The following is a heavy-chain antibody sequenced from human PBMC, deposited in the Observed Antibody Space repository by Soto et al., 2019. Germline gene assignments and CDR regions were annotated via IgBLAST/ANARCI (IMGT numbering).Heavy chain of an antibody. CDR2: ISYTGST. CDR1: GDSISSSNW. J-gene: IGHJ1*01. V-gene: IGHV4-4*02. D-gene: IGHD6-13*01. Sequence: SETLSLTCGVSGDSISSSNWWSWVRQPPGKGLEWIAEISYTGSTSYNPSLKSRATISLDRSKNQFYLKLSSVTAADTAMYYCARIGGSSSLWGQGTLVTVSS. CDR3: ARIGGSSSL.